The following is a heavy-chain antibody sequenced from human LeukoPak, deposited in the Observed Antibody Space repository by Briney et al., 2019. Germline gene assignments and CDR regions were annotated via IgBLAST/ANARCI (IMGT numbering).Heavy chain of an antibody. D-gene: IGHD6-19*01. CDR2: IYSGGAT. Sequence: GGSLRLSCAVSEFSVSSNYMNWVRQAPGKGLEWVSVIYSGGATYYADSVRGRFTISRDNSKNMVSLQMTSLGAEDTAVYYCARGRLSGPDDYWGQGTLVTVSS. J-gene: IGHJ4*02. CDR1: EFSVSSNY. CDR3: ARGRLSGPDDY. V-gene: IGHV3-53*01.